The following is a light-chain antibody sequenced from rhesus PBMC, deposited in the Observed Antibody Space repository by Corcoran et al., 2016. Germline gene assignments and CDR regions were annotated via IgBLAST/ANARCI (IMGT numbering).Light chain of an antibody. J-gene: IGKJ4*01. CDR2: YAS. V-gene: IGKV1-37*01. Sequence: DIQMTQSPSSLSASVGDTVTITCRASQGISSYLAWYQQKPGKAPKPLIYYASNLESGVPSRLSGSGSGTEFTLTISSLQPEDFATYYCPQYNSAPLTFGGGTKVEIK. CDR1: QGISSY. CDR3: PQYNSAPLT.